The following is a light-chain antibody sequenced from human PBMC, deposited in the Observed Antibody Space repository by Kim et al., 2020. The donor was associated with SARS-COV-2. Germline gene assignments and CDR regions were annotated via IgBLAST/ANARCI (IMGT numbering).Light chain of an antibody. Sequence: APGMTARITCGGNTIGSKSVHWYQQKPSQAPVLVIYYDSDRPSGIPERFSGSNSGNTATLTISRVEAGDEADYYCQVWDSSSDHPVFGGGTQLTVL. CDR3: QVWDSSSDHPV. CDR1: TIGSKS. V-gene: IGLV3-21*04. J-gene: IGLJ3*02. CDR2: YDS.